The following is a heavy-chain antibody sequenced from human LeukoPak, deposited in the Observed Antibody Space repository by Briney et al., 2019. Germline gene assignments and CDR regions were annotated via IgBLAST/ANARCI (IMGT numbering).Heavy chain of an antibody. J-gene: IGHJ5*02. CDR1: GGSISSGSYY. V-gene: IGHV4-61*02. Sequence: SQTLSLTCTVSGGSISSGSYYWSWIRQPAGKGLEWIGRIYTSGSTNYNPSLKSRVTISVDTSKNQFSLKLSSVTAADTAVYYCARLKYYYDSSGYYYVASWFDPWGQGTLVTVSS. CDR3: ARLKYYYDSSGYYYVASWFDP. CDR2: IYTSGST. D-gene: IGHD3-22*01.